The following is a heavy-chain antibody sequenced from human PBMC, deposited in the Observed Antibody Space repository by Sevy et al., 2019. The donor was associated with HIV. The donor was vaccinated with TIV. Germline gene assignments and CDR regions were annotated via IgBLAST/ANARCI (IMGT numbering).Heavy chain of an antibody. CDR2: INSDGSST. V-gene: IGHV3-74*01. D-gene: IGHD3-22*01. J-gene: IGHJ3*02. CDR1: GFTFSSYW. CDR3: ARDPPLDYYDSSGPTMGALDS. Sequence: GGSLRLSCAASGFTFSSYWMHWVRQAPGKGLVWVSRINSDGSSTSYADSVKGRFTISRDNAKNTLYLQMNSLRAEDTAVYYCARDPPLDYYDSSGPTMGALDSWGQGTMVTGSS.